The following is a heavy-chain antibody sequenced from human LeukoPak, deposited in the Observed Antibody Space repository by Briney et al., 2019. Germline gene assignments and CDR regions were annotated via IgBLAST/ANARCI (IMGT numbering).Heavy chain of an antibody. V-gene: IGHV3-21*01. Sequence: GGSLRLSCAASGFTFSSYSMNWVRQAPGKGLEWVSSISSSSSYIYYADSVKGRFTISRDNAKNSLYLQMNSLRAEDTAVYYCASSRFRWEHSSSPDYWGQGTLVTVSS. J-gene: IGHJ4*02. CDR2: ISSSSSYI. CDR1: GFTFSSYS. D-gene: IGHD6-6*01. CDR3: ASSRFRWEHSSSPDY.